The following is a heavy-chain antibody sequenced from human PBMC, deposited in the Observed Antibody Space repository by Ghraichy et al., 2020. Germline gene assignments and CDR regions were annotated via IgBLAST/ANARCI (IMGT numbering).Heavy chain of an antibody. CDR1: GFTFSPYG. CDR3: ARGQWGNSKYHFDY. J-gene: IGHJ4*02. D-gene: IGHD3-16*01. V-gene: IGHV3-30*03. Sequence: GGSLRLSCVVSGFTFSPYGMHWVRQAPGKGLEWVAVISFDGSERRYGDSVKGRFTISRDNSKDTLFLEMDSLTTEDTAEFFCARGQWGNSKYHFDYWGQGTLVTVSS. CDR2: ISFDGSER.